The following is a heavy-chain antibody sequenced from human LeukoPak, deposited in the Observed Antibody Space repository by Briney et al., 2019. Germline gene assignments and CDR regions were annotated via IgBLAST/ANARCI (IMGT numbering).Heavy chain of an antibody. CDR1: GFRFTGYY. CDR3: ARMDQWGNRKPFDY. CDR2: VNPSGDST. V-gene: IGHV1-46*01. J-gene: IGHJ4*02. Sequence: GASVKVSCTASGFRFTGYYMHWVRQAPGQGLEWMGIVNPSGDSTTYAQKFQGRLTMTRDSSTSTVYMELSSLRSDDTAVYYCARMDQWGNRKPFDYWGQGTLVTVSS. D-gene: IGHD3-16*01.